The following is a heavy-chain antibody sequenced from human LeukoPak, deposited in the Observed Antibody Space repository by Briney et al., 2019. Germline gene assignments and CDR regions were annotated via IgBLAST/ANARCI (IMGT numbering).Heavy chain of an antibody. CDR3: AKDEGSSSVGYYYMDV. Sequence: GGSLRLSCAASGFTFSSYWMSWVRQAPGKGLEWVANIKQDGSEKYYVDSVKGRFTISRGNAKNSLYLQMNSLRAEDTALYYCAKDEGSSSVGYYYMDVWGKGTTVTVSS. V-gene: IGHV3-7*03. CDR2: IKQDGSEK. CDR1: GFTFSSYW. J-gene: IGHJ6*03. D-gene: IGHD6-6*01.